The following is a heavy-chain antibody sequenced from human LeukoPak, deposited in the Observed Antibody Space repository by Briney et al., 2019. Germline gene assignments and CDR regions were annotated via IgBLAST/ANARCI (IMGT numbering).Heavy chain of an antibody. CDR2: IYSGGST. Sequence: GGSLRLSCAASGFTVSSNYMSWVRQAPGKGLEWVSVIYSGGSTYYADSVKGRFTISRDNSKNTLYLQMNSLRAEDTAVYYCARDVYGDYVFHWGQGTLVTVSS. CDR3: ARDVYGDYVFH. J-gene: IGHJ4*02. CDR1: GFTVSSNY. D-gene: IGHD4-17*01. V-gene: IGHV3-66*01.